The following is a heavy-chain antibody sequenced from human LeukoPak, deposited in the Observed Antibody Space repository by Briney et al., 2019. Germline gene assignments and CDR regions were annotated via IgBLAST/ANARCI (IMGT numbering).Heavy chain of an antibody. CDR2: ISRSGDIT. CDR1: GAAFSKYG. CDR3: ATEGFYF. J-gene: IGHJ4*02. V-gene: IGHV3-23*01. Sequence: GGSLRLSCAASGAAFSKYGMKWVRQAAGAGLEYISGISRSGDITHYADSVKGRFTISRDNVKNTLYLQTNSLRAEDTALYYCATEGFYFWGPGTQVTVSS.